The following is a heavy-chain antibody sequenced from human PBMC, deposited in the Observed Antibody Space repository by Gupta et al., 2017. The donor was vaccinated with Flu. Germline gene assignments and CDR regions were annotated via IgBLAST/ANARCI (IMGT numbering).Heavy chain of an antibody. CDR2: ISSSSTYI. CDR3: ARDWSSTWQRGNYFDY. V-gene: IGHV3-21*01. Sequence: APGKGLGWVSSISSSSTYIYYADSVRGRFTIARDNAKNSLSLQMNSLRAEDTAVYYCARDWSSTWQRGNYFDYWGQGTLVTVSS. J-gene: IGHJ4*02. D-gene: IGHD6-13*01.